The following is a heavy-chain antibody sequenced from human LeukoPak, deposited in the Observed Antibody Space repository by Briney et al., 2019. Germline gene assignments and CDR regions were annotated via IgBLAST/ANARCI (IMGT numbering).Heavy chain of an antibody. Sequence: GGSLRLSCAASGFTFTTYWMHWVRQAPGKGLVWVSRINTDGSSASYADSVKGRFPFSRDTAKNTMCLKVYSLRVEDTAVYYCARGDYAFDIWGQGTMVTVSS. CDR2: INTDGSSA. CDR3: ARGDYAFDI. V-gene: IGHV3-74*01. CDR1: GFTFTTYW. D-gene: IGHD2-21*01. J-gene: IGHJ3*02.